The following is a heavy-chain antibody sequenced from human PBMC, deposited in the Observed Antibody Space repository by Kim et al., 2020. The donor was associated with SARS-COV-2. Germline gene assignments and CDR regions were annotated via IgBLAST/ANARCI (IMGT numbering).Heavy chain of an antibody. Sequence: ASVKVSCKVSGYTLTELSMHWVRQAPGKGLEWMGGFDPEDGETIYAQKFQGRVTMTEDTSTDTAYMELSSLRSEDTAVYYCATSWALAGIAADGTGHYWGQGTRVTVSS. J-gene: IGHJ4*02. CDR3: ATSWALAGIAADGTGHY. V-gene: IGHV1-24*01. CDR2: FDPEDGET. D-gene: IGHD6-13*01. CDR1: GYTLTELS.